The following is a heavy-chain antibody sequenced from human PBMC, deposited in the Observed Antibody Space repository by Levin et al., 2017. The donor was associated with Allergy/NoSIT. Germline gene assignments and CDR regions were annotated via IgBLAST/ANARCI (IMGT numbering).Heavy chain of an antibody. CDR1: GYTFTDYY. CDR2: IKSKTGDT. D-gene: IGHD2-21*01. V-gene: IGHV1-2*06. J-gene: IGHJ4*01. CDR3: AKALSGGDDDY. Sequence: AASVKVSCKASGYTFTDYYIHWVRQAPGQGLEWMGRIKSKTGDTNYAQKFQGRVTMTRDTSISTAFLELGSLKSDDTALYFCAKALSGGDDDYWGHGTLVIVSS.